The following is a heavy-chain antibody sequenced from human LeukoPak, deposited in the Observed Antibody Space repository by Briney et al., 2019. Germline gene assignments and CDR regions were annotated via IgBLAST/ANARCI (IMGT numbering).Heavy chain of an antibody. D-gene: IGHD6-19*01. V-gene: IGHV4-4*07. CDR1: GGSISGYY. J-gene: IGHJ6*03. Sequence: SETLSLTCTVSGGSISGYYWSWIRQPAGKGLEWIGRIYTSGSTNYNPSLKSRVTMAVDTSKNQFSLKLTSVTAADTALYYCARENSGWYTYWYSSMDVWGKGTTVTISS. CDR2: IYTSGST. CDR3: ARENSGWYTYWYSSMDV.